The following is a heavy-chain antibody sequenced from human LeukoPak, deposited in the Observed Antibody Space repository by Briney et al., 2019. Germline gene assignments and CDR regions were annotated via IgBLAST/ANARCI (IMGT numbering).Heavy chain of an antibody. CDR1: GYSFTSYW. Sequence: GESLKISCKGSGYSFTSYWICWVRQLPRKGLEWIGIIYPGDSDTRYSPSFQGQVTISADKSISTAYLQWSSLKASDTAMYYCAMTTQYQLLSFDYWGQGTLVTVSS. CDR2: IYPGDSDT. D-gene: IGHD2-2*01. CDR3: AMTTQYQLLSFDY. J-gene: IGHJ4*02. V-gene: IGHV5-51*01.